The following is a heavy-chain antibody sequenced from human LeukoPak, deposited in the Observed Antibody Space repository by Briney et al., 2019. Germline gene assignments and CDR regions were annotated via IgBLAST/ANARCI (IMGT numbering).Heavy chain of an antibody. CDR3: AGTILPDYYDSSGYSSSFDY. V-gene: IGHV4-39*07. D-gene: IGHD3-22*01. CDR2: IYYSGNT. J-gene: IGHJ4*02. Sequence: GWLRQRPGKGLEWIVSIYYSGNTYYNPSLKSRITIAVNTTKNKFSLKLSSATAADTAVYYCAGTILPDYYDSSGYSSSFDYWGQGTLVTVSS.